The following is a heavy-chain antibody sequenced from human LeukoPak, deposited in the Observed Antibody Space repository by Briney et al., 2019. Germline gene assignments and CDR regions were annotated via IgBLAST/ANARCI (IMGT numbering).Heavy chain of an antibody. J-gene: IGHJ4*02. Sequence: ASVKVSCKASGFTFTGHYMHWIRQAPGQGLEWMGWISAYNGNTNYAQKLQGRVTMTTYTSTSTAYMELRSLRSDDTAVYYCARDLLPMIAFGGVIVIPDYWGQGTLVTVSS. CDR2: ISAYNGNT. CDR1: GFTFTGHY. D-gene: IGHD3-16*02. CDR3: ARDLLPMIAFGGVIVIPDY. V-gene: IGHV1-18*04.